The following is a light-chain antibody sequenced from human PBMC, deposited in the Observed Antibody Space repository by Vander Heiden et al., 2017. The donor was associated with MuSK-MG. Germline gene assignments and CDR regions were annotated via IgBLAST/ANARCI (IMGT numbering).Light chain of an antibody. J-gene: IGKJ5*01. Sequence: IQMTQSPSSLSASVGDRVTITCRASQSISSYLNWYLQKPGKAPKLLIYAASSLQSGVPSRFSGSGSGTDFTLTISSLQREDFATYYCQQSYSSPFTFGQGTRLEIK. V-gene: IGKV1-39*01. CDR1: QSISSY. CDR3: QQSYSSPFT. CDR2: AAS.